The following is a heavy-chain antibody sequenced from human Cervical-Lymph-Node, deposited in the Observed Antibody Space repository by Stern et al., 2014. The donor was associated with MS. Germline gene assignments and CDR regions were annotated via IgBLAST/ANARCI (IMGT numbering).Heavy chain of an antibody. CDR3: ARERQQYCNSEGCSYWYFDL. V-gene: IGHV4-4*02. D-gene: IGHD2/OR15-2a*01. CDR1: GGSVSSTNW. J-gene: IGHJ2*01. CDR2: LYYSGAS. Sequence: QVQLQESGPGLVKPSGTLSLTCAVSGGSVSSTNWWSWVRQSPGKGLEWIGNLYYSGASNYRPSLRSRVSISLDNPKNHLSLHLTSVTAADTAVYYCARERQQYCNSEGCSYWYFDLWGRGTLVTVSS.